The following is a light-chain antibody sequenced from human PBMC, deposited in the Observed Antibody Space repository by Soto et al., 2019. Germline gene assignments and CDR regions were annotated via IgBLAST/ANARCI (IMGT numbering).Light chain of an antibody. V-gene: IGKV1-39*02. CDR3: RPARQRLT. J-gene: IGKJ5*01. CDR1: QSIGGF. Sequence: IASITRRASQSIGGFLNWYQQKLGKATKLLIYAAYSLQSGVPSRFSGSGSGTDFTLKINRVEAEDVGTYSCRPARQRLTFGEGTRLDIK. CDR2: AAY.